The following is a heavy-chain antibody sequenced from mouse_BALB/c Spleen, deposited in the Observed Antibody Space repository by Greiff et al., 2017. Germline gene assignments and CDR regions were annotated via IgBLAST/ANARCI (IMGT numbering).Heavy chain of an antibody. CDR2: IWAGGST. Sequence: VQGVESGPGLVAPSQSLSITCTVSGFSLTSYGVHWVRQPPGKGLEWLGVIWAGGSTNYNSALMSRLSISKDNSKSQVFLKMNSLQTDDTAMYYCAREGTLLRLRVAMDYWGQGTSVTVSS. J-gene: IGHJ4*01. D-gene: IGHD1-2*01. V-gene: IGHV2-9*02. CDR1: GFSLTSYG. CDR3: AREGTLLRLRVAMDY.